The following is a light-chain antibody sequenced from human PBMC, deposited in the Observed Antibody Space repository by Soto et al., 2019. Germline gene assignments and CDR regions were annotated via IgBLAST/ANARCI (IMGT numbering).Light chain of an antibody. Sequence: IPLTQSPSSLSASVGDRVSITCRASQDIKTYLAWYQQKQGKAPKLLISGTFTLQSGVPSRFNGSGSGTDFTLTISRLQPEDFAADYCQHLNNYPPFTFGPWTKVDLE. CDR3: QHLNNYPPFT. CDR2: GTF. J-gene: IGKJ3*01. V-gene: IGKV1-9*01. CDR1: QDIKTY.